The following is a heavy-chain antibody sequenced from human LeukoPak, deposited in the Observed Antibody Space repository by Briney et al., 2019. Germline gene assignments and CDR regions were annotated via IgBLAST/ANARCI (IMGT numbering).Heavy chain of an antibody. V-gene: IGHV4-59*08. J-gene: IGHJ6*02. CDR2: IYYNGNT. D-gene: IGHD1-26*01. Sequence: SETLSLTCTVSGGSISNYYWSWIRQPPGKGLEWIGYIYYNGNTNYNPSLKSRVTISVDKSKNQFSLKLSSVTAADTAVYFCARHMNTGTFPLDVWGQGTTVTVSS. CDR1: GGSISNYY. CDR3: ARHMNTGTFPLDV.